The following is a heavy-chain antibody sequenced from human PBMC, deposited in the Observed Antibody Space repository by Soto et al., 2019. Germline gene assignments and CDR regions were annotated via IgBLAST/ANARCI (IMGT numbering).Heavy chain of an antibody. Sequence: GGSLRLSCAASGFTFSTYAMIWVRQAPGKGLEWVAVISYDGSNKYYADSVKGQFTISRDNSKNTLYLQMNSLRAEDTAVYYCAKSWSGYPYYYYGMDVWGQGTTVTVSS. CDR3: AKSWSGYPYYYYGMDV. V-gene: IGHV3-30*18. CDR2: ISYDGSNK. CDR1: GFTFSTYA. J-gene: IGHJ6*02. D-gene: IGHD3-3*01.